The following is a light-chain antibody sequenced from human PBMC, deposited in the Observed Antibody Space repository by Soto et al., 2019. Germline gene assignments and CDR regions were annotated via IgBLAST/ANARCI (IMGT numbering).Light chain of an antibody. Sequence: IFMTQSPATLSVSPGGRATLSCRASEDVSSKLAWYQQKPGLPTRLVIYDASTRATGIPGRFSGSGYGKDFTLTISGLQSEDFASYYCLQYDTWPPGTFGQGTKVEI. V-gene: IGKV3-15*01. J-gene: IGKJ1*01. CDR3: LQYDTWPPGT. CDR2: DAS. CDR1: EDVSSK.